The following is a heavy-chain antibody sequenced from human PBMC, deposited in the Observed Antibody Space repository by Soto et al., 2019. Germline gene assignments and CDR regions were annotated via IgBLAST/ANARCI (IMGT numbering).Heavy chain of an antibody. D-gene: IGHD5-12*01. Sequence: QVQLVQSGAEVKKPGASVKVSCKASGYTFTSYDINWVRQATGQGLEWMGWMNPNSGNTGYAQKFQGRGTMTRHTSISTAYMELSSLRSEDTAVYYCATLYRGYDYVTDDAFDIWGQGTMVTGSS. CDR2: MNPNSGNT. V-gene: IGHV1-8*01. J-gene: IGHJ3*02. CDR1: GYTFTSYD. CDR3: ATLYRGYDYVTDDAFDI.